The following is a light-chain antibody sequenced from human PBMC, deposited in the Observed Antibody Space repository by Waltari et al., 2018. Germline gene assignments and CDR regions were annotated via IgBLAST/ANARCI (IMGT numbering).Light chain of an antibody. CDR3: SSYAGRSILI. CDR2: GVF. CDR1: SSDVASYNL. J-gene: IGLJ2*01. V-gene: IGLV2-23*02. Sequence: QSALTQPASVSGSPGQSITISCTGTSSDVASYNLVSWYQQYPGKAPRLVIYGVFKRPASVSSRFSGSKAGSTASLTISGVQAEDEATYYCSSYAGRSILIFGGGT.